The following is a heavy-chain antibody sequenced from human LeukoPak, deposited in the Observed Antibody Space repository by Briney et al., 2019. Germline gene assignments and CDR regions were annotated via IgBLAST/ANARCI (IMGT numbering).Heavy chain of an antibody. Sequence: GGSLRLSCAASGFTSSNYGMSWVRQAPGKGLEWVSALSGSDDSTYYADSVKGRFTISRDSSKNTLYLQMNSLTVEDTALYYCAKGGRDGYSGNYYYMDVWGKGTTVTVSS. CDR3: AKGGRDGYSGNYYYMDV. CDR2: LSGSDDST. CDR1: GFTSSNYG. D-gene: IGHD5-24*01. V-gene: IGHV3-23*01. J-gene: IGHJ6*03.